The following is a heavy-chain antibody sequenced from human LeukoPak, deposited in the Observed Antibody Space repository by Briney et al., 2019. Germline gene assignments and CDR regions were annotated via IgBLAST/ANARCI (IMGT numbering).Heavy chain of an antibody. J-gene: IGHJ6*02. CDR3: AKIPAAPPRYYYYGMDV. CDR1: GGSFSGYY. CDR2: INHSGST. D-gene: IGHD2-2*01. V-gene: IGHV4-34*01. Sequence: PSETLSLTSAVYGGSFSGYYWSWIRQPPGKGLEWIGEINHSGSTNYNSSLKSRVTISVDTSKNQFSLKLSSVTAADTAVYYCAKIPAAPPRYYYYGMDVWGQGTTVTVSS.